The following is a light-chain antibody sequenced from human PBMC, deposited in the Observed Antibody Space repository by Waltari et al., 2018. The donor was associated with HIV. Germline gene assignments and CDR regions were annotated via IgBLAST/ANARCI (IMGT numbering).Light chain of an antibody. CDR1: SSDVGAYNY. V-gene: IGLV2-11*01. CDR3: CSYADDYTWV. J-gene: IGLJ3*02. Sequence: QSALTQPRSVSGSPGQSVTISCTGPSSDVGAYNYVSWYQQHPAKAPNLMIFDVNKRPSGVPDRFSGSKSGNTASLTISGLQAEDEADYYCCSYADDYTWVFGGGTKLTVL. CDR2: DVN.